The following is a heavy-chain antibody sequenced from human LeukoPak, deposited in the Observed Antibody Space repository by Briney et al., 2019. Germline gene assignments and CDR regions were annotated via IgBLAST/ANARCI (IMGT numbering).Heavy chain of an antibody. CDR3: AHGGGSQFHA. D-gene: IGHD5-24*01. J-gene: IGHJ5*02. CDR1: GFTFSSYA. CDR2: VSGGGGPSIS. Sequence: GGSLRLSCAASGFTFSSYAMSWVRQAPGKGLEWVSSVSGGGGPSISYYADSVKGRFTISRDNSKNTIYLQMSSLRADDTATYYCAHGGGSQFHAWGQGTLVTVSS. V-gene: IGHV3-23*01.